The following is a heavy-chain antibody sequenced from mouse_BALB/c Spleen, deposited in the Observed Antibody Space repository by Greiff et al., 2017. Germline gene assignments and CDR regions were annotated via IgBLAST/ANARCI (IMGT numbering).Heavy chain of an antibody. J-gene: IGHJ4*01. D-gene: IGHD1-1*01. Sequence: VQLQQPGAELVRPGASVKLSCKASGYTFTSYWINWVKQRPGQGLEWIGNIYPSDSYTNYNQKFKDKATLTVDKSSSTAYMQLSSPTSEDSAVYYCTRFFYGSSTYYAMDYWGQGTSGTVSS. V-gene: IGHV1-69*02. CDR2: IYPSDSYT. CDR1: GYTFTSYW. CDR3: TRFFYGSSTYYAMDY.